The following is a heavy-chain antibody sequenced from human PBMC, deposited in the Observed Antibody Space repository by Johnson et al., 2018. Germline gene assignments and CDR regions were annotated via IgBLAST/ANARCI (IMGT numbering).Heavy chain of an antibody. CDR2: ISYAGGNK. CDR3: AKGGGDGSDFYYYMDV. J-gene: IGHJ6*03. D-gene: IGHD3-16*01. V-gene: IGHV3-30*18. Sequence: QVQLVQSGGGVVQPGRSLRLSCAASGFTFSSYGMHWVRQAPGKWLEWVAVISYAGGNKYYADSVKGRFTVSSDKSKNRLYLQMNSLGVEDTAVYFCAKGGGDGSDFYYYMDVWGKGTTVTVSS. CDR1: GFTFSSYG.